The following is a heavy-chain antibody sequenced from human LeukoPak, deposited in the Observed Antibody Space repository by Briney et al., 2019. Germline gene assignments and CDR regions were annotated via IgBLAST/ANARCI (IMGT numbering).Heavy chain of an antibody. D-gene: IGHD5-24*01. Sequence: SVKVSCKASGGTFSSYAISWVRQAPGQGPEWMGGIIPIFGTANYAQKFQGRVTVTADESTSTAYMELSSLRSEDTAVYYCARGRDGYKPFDYWGQGTLVTVSS. CDR1: GGTFSSYA. CDR3: ARGRDGYKPFDY. CDR2: IIPIFGTA. V-gene: IGHV1-69*13. J-gene: IGHJ4*02.